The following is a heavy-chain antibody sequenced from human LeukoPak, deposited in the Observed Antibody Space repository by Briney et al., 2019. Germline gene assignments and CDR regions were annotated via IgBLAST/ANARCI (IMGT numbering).Heavy chain of an antibody. CDR3: ARATAFLLWFGELMGAFDI. D-gene: IGHD3-10*01. CDR1: GYTFTGYY. Sequence: ASVKVSCKASGYTFTGYYMHWVRQAPGQGLEWMGWINPNSGGTNYAQKFQGRVTMTRDTSISTACMELSRLRSDDTAVYYCARATAFLLWFGELMGAFDIWGQGTMVTVSS. CDR2: INPNSGGT. J-gene: IGHJ3*02. V-gene: IGHV1-2*02.